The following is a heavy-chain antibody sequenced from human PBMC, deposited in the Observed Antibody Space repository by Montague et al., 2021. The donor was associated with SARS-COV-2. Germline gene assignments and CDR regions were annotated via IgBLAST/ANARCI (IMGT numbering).Heavy chain of an antibody. Sequence: SETLSLTCTASGASISSSSYYWGWIRQPPGKGLEWIGSIYYSGSTYYNPSLKGRVTISVDTSKNQFSLKLSSVTAADTAVYHCARVGRQQLVRLSGMDVWGQGTTVTVSS. J-gene: IGHJ6*02. CDR1: GASISSSSYY. D-gene: IGHD6-13*01. CDR2: IYYSGST. CDR3: ARVGRQQLVRLSGMDV. V-gene: IGHV4-39*07.